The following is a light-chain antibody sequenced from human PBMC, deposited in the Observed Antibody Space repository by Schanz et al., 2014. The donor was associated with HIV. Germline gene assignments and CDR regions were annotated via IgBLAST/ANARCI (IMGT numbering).Light chain of an antibody. CDR3: SSYTRADTWV. CDR2: DVN. Sequence: QSALTQPPSASGSPGQSVSISCTGTSSDVSGYNYVSWYQQHPGKAPTVMIYDVNNRPSGVSNRFSGSKSGNTASLTISGLQAEDEADYYCSSYTRADTWVFGGGTKLTVL. CDR1: SSDVSGYNY. V-gene: IGLV2-14*03. J-gene: IGLJ3*02.